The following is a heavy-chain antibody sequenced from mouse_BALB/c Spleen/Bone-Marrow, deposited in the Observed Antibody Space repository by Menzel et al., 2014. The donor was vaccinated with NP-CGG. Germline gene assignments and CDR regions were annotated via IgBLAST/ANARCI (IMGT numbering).Heavy chain of an antibody. J-gene: IGHJ4*01. V-gene: IGHV2-5*01. D-gene: IGHD3-3*01. CDR3: AKNRRGTRAMDY. CDR1: GFSLTNYG. Sequence: QVQLQQPGPGLVQSSQSLSITCTVSGFSLTNYGVHWVRQSPGKGLEWLGVIWRGGSTDYNAAFMSRLSITRDNSKSQVFFKMSSLQADDTAIYYCAKNRRGTRAMDYWGQGTTVTVSS. CDR2: IWRGGST.